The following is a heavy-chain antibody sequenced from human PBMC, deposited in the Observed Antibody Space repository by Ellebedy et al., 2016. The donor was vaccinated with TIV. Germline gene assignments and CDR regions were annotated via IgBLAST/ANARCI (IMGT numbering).Heavy chain of an antibody. D-gene: IGHD1-1*01. V-gene: IGHV3-7*01. CDR3: AREKSGHKWNDGFDS. Sequence: GESLKISCAASGFTFGSYWMSWVRQAPGKGLEWVATIKQDGSEKNYVDSVKGRLAISRDNARSSLYLQMNSLRAEDTAVYYCAREKSGHKWNDGFDSWGQGTLVTVSS. CDR2: IKQDGSEK. CDR1: GFTFGSYW. J-gene: IGHJ4*02.